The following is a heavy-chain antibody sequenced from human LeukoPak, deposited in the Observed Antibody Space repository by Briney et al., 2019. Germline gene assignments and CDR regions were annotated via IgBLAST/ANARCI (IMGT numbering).Heavy chain of an antibody. CDR1: GGSISSSYYY. V-gene: IGHV4-39*02. D-gene: IGHD3-10*01. CDR3: ARDYYGSGKPNY. CDR2: IYYSGST. Sequence: SETLSLTCTVSGGSISSSYYYWGWLRQPPGKGLEWIGSIYYSGSTYYNPSLKSRVTISVDTSKNQFSLKLSSVTAADTAVYYCARDYYGSGKPNYWGQGTLVTVSS. J-gene: IGHJ4*02.